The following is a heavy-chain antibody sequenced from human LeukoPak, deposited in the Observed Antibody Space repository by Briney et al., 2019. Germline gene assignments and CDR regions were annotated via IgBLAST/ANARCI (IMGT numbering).Heavy chain of an antibody. D-gene: IGHD6-6*01. CDR1: GGSFSGYY. CDR2: INHSGST. Sequence: PSETLSLTCAAYGGSFSGYYWSWIRQPPGKGLEWIGEINHSGSTNYNPSLKSRVTISVDTSKNQFSLKLSSVTAADTAVYYCARGRSSSSSGWFDPWGQGTLVTVSS. CDR3: ARGRSSSSSGWFDP. J-gene: IGHJ5*02. V-gene: IGHV4-34*01.